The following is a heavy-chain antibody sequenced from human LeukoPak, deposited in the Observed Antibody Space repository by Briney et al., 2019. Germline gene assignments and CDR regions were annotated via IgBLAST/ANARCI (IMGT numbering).Heavy chain of an antibody. Sequence: SVTVSCKASGGTFSSYAISWVRQAPGQGLEWMGGIIPIFGTANYAQKFQGRVTITADESTSTTYMELSSLRSEDTAVYYCASSVDTAMALSWGQGTLVTVSS. V-gene: IGHV1-69*13. CDR3: ASSVDTAMALS. D-gene: IGHD5-18*01. CDR1: GGTFSSYA. CDR2: IIPIFGTA. J-gene: IGHJ5*02.